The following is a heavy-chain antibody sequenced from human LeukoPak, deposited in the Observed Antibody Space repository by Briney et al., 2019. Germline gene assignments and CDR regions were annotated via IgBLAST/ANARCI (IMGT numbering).Heavy chain of an antibody. D-gene: IGHD4-23*01. CDR2: IYTDGSK. CDR3: TDAVAG. V-gene: IGHV3-53*05. CDR1: GFIVGNNY. J-gene: IGHJ4*02. Sequence: GGSLRLSCAASGFIVGNNYVTWVRQPPGKGLEWVSVIYTDGSKYYADSVKGRFIISRDSSKNTLYLQMNSLGAEDTAVYYCTDAVAGWGQGTLVTVSS.